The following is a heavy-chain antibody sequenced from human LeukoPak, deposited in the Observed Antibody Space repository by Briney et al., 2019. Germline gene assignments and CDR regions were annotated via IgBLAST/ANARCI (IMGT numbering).Heavy chain of an antibody. Sequence: SETLSLTCSVSGGSISSYYWSWIRQPPGRGLEWIGYIYYSGRTSYNPSLKSRVTISVDTSKNQFSLKLSSVTAADTAVYYCARGFEGHYYYFMDVWGKGTTVTVSS. J-gene: IGHJ6*03. V-gene: IGHV4-59*01. CDR1: GGSISSYY. CDR3: ARGFEGHYYYFMDV. CDR2: IYYSGRT.